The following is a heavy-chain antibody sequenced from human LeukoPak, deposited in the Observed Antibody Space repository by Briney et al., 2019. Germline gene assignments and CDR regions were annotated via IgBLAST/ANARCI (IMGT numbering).Heavy chain of an antibody. J-gene: IGHJ3*02. CDR1: GFTFSSYG. CDR3: VRYNWNHQTFGI. Sequence: GGSLRLSCAASGFTFSSYGMHWVRQAPGKGLEWVAFIRFDGSNKYYADSVKGRFTISRDNSKNTLYLQMNSLRAEDTAVYYSVRYNWNHQTFGIWGQGTMVTVSS. D-gene: IGHD1-14*01. CDR2: IRFDGSNK. V-gene: IGHV3-30*02.